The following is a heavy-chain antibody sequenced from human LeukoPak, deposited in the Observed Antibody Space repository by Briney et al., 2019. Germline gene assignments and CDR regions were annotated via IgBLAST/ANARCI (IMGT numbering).Heavy chain of an antibody. CDR1: GYTFTSYG. CDR2: INPSGGST. CDR3: ARDAGVAYYYYYMDV. V-gene: IGHV1-46*01. J-gene: IGHJ6*03. Sequence: ASVKVSCKASGYTFTSYGISWVRQAPGQGLEWMGIINPSGGSTSYAQKFQGRVTMTRDTSTSTVYMELSSLRSEDTAVYYCARDAGVAYYYYYMDVWGKGTTVTVSS. D-gene: IGHD3-10*01.